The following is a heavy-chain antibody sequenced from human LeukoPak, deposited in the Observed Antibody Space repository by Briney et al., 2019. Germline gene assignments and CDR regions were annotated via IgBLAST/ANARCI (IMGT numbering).Heavy chain of an antibody. CDR2: ISSGGGT. V-gene: IGHV3-23*01. CDR1: GFTFSSYA. D-gene: IGHD1-26*01. J-gene: IGHJ4*02. CDR3: TTKLVLGATPFIDY. Sequence: PGGSLRLSCAASGFTFSSYAMTWVRQAPGKGLEWVSAISSGGGTYYADSVKGRFTISSDNSQNTLYLQMNSLRAEDTAVYYCTTKLVLGATPFIDYWGQGTLVTVSS.